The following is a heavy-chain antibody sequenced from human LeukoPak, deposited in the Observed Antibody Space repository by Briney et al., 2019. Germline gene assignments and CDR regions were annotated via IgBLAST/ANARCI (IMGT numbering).Heavy chain of an antibody. V-gene: IGHV3-23*01. CDR3: ARHWV. CDR2: ISRGGERT. CDR1: GFTFSDFD. D-gene: IGHD3-16*01. J-gene: IGHJ4*02. Sequence: GGSLRLSCAASGFTFSDFDMSWVRQAPGKGLEWVSAISRGGERTYCADSVKGRFTISRDHSKNTLYLQMNSLKVEDAAVYYCARHWVWGQGTLVTVSS.